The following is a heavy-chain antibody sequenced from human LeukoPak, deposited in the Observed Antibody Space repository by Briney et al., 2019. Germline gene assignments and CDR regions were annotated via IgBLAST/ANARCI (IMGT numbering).Heavy chain of an antibody. CDR3: VRGTDCSATTCYPLSAFDY. CDR1: GFTFSDYY. V-gene: IGHV3-11*01. Sequence: GGSLRLSCAASGFTFSDYYMSWIRQAPGKGLECVSYISSSGSTIYYADSVKGRFTISRDTAKKSLDLQMTSLRADDTAAYYCVRGTDCSATTCYPLSAFDYWGQGTLVTVSS. J-gene: IGHJ4*02. CDR2: ISSSGSTI. D-gene: IGHD2-8*02.